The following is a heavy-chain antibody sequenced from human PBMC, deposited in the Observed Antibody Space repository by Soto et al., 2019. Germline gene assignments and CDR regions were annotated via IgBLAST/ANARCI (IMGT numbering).Heavy chain of an antibody. V-gene: IGHV1-2*04. D-gene: IGHD4-17*01. CDR3: ATWVDYGDFEGFDF. Sequence: GASVEVSCKASGYTFTGYYMHWVRQAPGQGLEWMGWVDPNGGGSNSAQKFQGSVTMTWDTSITTAYLDLTRLTTNDTATYFCATWVDYGDFEGFDFWGQGTLVTVSS. J-gene: IGHJ4*02. CDR2: VDPNGGGS. CDR1: GYTFTGYY.